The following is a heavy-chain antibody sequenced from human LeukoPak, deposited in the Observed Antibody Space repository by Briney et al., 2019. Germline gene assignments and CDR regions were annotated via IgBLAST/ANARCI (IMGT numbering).Heavy chain of an antibody. D-gene: IGHD3-22*01. CDR1: GYILTGHY. V-gene: IGHV1-2*02. J-gene: IGHJ4*02. CDR3: ARVTDKSGYYSDY. CDR2: LSTHSGGT. Sequence: ASVKVSCKASGYILTGHYINWVRQAPGQGLEWMGWLSTHSGGTNYAQKFKDRVTMTRDTAMNTAYMELRGLRTDDTAVYFCARVTDKSGYYSDYWGQGTLVTVSS.